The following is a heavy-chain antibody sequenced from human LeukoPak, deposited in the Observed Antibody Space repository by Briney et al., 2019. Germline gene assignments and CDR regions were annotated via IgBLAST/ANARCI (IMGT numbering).Heavy chain of an antibody. CDR3: ARGYPEPRSYGAHYYYYYYMDV. CDR2: INHSGST. D-gene: IGHD4-17*01. CDR1: GGSFSGYY. Sequence: SETLSLTCAVYGGSFSGYYWSWIRQPPGKGLEWIGEINHSGSTNYNPSLKSRVTISVDTSKNQFSLKLSSVTAADTAVYYCARGYPEPRSYGAHYYYYYYMDVWGKGTTVTVSS. V-gene: IGHV4-34*01. J-gene: IGHJ6*03.